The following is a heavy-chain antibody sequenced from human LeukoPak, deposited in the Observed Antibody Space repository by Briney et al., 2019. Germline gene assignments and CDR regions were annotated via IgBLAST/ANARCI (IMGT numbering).Heavy chain of an antibody. J-gene: IGHJ4*02. CDR2: INPSGGST. Sequence: PGASVKVSCKASGYTFTSQYMHWVRQAPGQGLEWMGIINPSGGSTSYAQKFQGRITMTRDMSTSTVYMELSSLRSEDTAVYYCARGSYGLHSSGWYRGPFDYWGQGTLVTVSS. CDR1: GYTFTSQY. D-gene: IGHD6-19*01. CDR3: ARGSYGLHSSGWYRGPFDY. V-gene: IGHV1-46*01.